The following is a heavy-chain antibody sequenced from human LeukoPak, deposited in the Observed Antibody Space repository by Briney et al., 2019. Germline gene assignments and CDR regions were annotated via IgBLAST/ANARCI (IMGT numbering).Heavy chain of an antibody. V-gene: IGHV4-34*01. Sequence: SETLSLTCTVSGGSISSYYWSWIRQPPGKGLEWIGEITHSGSTNYNPSLKSRVTISVGSSKNQFSLKLSSVTAADTAVYYCARDKWWLTHYYYYGMDVWGQGTTVTVSS. D-gene: IGHD2-15*01. CDR2: ITHSGST. CDR1: GGSISSYY. CDR3: ARDKWWLTHYYYYGMDV. J-gene: IGHJ6*02.